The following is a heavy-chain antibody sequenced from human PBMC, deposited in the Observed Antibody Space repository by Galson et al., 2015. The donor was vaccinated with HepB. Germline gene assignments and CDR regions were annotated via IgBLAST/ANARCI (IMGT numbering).Heavy chain of an antibody. CDR3: ARRMWWSLDY. CDR1: GFSLTTSGVG. J-gene: IGHJ4*02. CDR2: IYWNGNK. D-gene: IGHD2-15*01. V-gene: IGHV2-5*01. Sequence: PALVKPTQTLTLTCTFSGFSLTTSGVGVGWIRQPPGKALEWLESIYWNGNKRFNPSLKTRLTITKDTSKSQVALTMTNMDPVDTATYYCARRMWWSLDYWGQGTLVTVSS.